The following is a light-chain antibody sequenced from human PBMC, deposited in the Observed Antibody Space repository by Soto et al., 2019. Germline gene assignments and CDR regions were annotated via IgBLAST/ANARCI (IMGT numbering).Light chain of an antibody. Sequence: DIVMTQSPLFLSVTPGEPASISCRSSQSLLHDNGFNFLNWYLQKPGQSPQLLISLGPSRASGVPDRFSGSASGRDFTLLISRVEAEDVGVFYCMHALETPLTFGGGTKVDIK. J-gene: IGKJ4*01. V-gene: IGKV2-28*01. CDR2: LGP. CDR3: MHALETPLT. CDR1: QSLLHDNGFNF.